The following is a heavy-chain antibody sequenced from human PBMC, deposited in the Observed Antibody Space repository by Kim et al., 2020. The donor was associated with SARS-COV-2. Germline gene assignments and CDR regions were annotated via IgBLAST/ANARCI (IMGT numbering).Heavy chain of an antibody. D-gene: IGHD3-3*01. J-gene: IGHJ5*02. Sequence: SETLSLTCTVSGGSISSYYWSWIRQPPGKGLEWIGYIYYSGSTNYNPSLKSRVTISVDTSKNQFSLKLSSVTAADTAVYYCARGDYDFWSGYYSPVFGWFDPWGQGTLVTVSS. CDR3: ARGDYDFWSGYYSPVFGWFDP. CDR1: GGSISSYY. CDR2: IYYSGST. V-gene: IGHV4-59*13.